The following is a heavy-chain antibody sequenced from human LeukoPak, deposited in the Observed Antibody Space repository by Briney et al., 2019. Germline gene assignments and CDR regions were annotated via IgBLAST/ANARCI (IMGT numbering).Heavy chain of an antibody. V-gene: IGHV4-39*07. D-gene: IGHD5-18*01. Sequence: SETLSLTCAVSGVSISSGSYYWGWIRQPPGKGLEWIGSIYYSGSTYYNPSLKSRVTISVDTSKNQFSLKLSSVTAADTAVYYCARSDSYGYVYYFDYWGQGALVTVSS. CDR3: ARSDSYGYVYYFDY. CDR2: IYYSGST. CDR1: GVSISSGSYY. J-gene: IGHJ4*02.